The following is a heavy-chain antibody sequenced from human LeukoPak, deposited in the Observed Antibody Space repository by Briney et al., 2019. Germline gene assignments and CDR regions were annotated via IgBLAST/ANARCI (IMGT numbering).Heavy chain of an antibody. CDR3: TRDYCGGDCSHDY. D-gene: IGHD2-21*02. CDR1: GYTFTDYY. CDR2: MNPDSGDT. J-gene: IGHJ4*02. V-gene: IGHV1-2*02. Sequence: ASVKVSCKASGYTFTDYYIHWVRQAPGQGPQWMGWMNPDSGDTNYAPKFQGRVTMTRDTSISTACMDLSRLRSDDTAVYYRTRDYCGGDCSHDYWGQGTLVTVSS.